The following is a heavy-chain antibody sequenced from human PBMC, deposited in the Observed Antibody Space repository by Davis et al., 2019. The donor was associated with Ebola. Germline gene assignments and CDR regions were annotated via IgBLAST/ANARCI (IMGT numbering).Heavy chain of an antibody. J-gene: IGHJ4*02. D-gene: IGHD6-19*01. CDR2: INHIGST. Sequence: MPSETLSPTCPVHGGSFSGYYWSWTRQPPGKGLEWIGEINHIGSTNYNPSLKSRVTISVDTSKNQFSLKRSPVTAADTAVYYCAREAGEYSSGWYTLWGQGTVVTVSS. CDR1: GGSFSGYY. V-gene: IGHV4-34*01. CDR3: AREAGEYSSGWYTL.